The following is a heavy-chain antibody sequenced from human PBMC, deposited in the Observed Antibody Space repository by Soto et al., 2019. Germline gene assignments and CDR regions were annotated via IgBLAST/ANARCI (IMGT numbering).Heavy chain of an antibody. CDR3: AGSSYSTYYYYYMDV. Sequence: PSETLSLTCTVSGGSISSSSYYWGWVRQPPGKGLEWIGSIYYSGSTYYNPSLKSRVTISVDTSKNQFSLKLSSVTAADTAVYYCAGSSYSTYYYYYMDVWGKGTTVTVSS. J-gene: IGHJ6*03. V-gene: IGHV4-39*01. CDR1: GGSISSSSYY. D-gene: IGHD5-18*01. CDR2: IYYSGST.